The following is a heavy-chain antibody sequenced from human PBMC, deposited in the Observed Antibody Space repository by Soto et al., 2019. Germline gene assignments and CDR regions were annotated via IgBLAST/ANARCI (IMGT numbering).Heavy chain of an antibody. J-gene: IGHJ3*02. CDR1: GGSFSGYY. CDR3: ARERITIFGVVIIYDAFDI. CDR2: INHSGST. D-gene: IGHD3-3*01. V-gene: IGHV4-34*01. Sequence: QVQLQQWGAGLLKPSETLSLTCAVYGGSFSGYYWSWIRQPPGKGLEWIGEINHSGSTNYNPSLKSRVTISVDTSKNQLSLKLSSVTAADTAVYYCARERITIFGVVIIYDAFDIWGQGTMVTVSS.